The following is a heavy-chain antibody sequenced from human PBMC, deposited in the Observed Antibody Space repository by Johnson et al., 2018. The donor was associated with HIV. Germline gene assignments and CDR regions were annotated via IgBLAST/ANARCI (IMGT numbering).Heavy chain of an antibody. CDR3: AKVNTAMVDRSAFDI. CDR2: TSYDGSNK. CDR1: GFTFSSYG. D-gene: IGHD5-18*01. J-gene: IGHJ3*02. V-gene: IGHV3-30*18. Sequence: QVQLVESGGGVVQPWRSLRLSCAASGFTFSSYGMHWVRQAPGKGLEWVAVTSYDGSNKYYADSVKGRFTISRDNAKNSLYLQMNSLRAEDTALYYCAKVNTAMVDRSAFDIWGQGTMVTVSS.